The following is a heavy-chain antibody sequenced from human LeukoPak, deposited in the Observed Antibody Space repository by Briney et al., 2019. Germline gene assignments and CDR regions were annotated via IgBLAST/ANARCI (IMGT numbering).Heavy chain of an antibody. D-gene: IGHD2-15*01. V-gene: IGHV1-2*02. J-gene: IGHJ5*02. CDR1: GHTFTGYY. Sequence: ASVKVSCKASGHTFTGYYMHWVRQAPGQGLEWMGWINPNSGGTNYAQKFQGRVTMTRDTSISTAYMELSRLRSDDTAVYYCARAGGYCSGGSCYGWFDPWGQGTLVTVSS. CDR3: ARAGGYCSGGSCYGWFDP. CDR2: INPNSGGT.